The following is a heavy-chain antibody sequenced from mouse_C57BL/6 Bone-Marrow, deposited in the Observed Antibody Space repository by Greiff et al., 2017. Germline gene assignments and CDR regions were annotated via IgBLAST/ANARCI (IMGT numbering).Heavy chain of an antibody. D-gene: IGHD4-1*02. V-gene: IGHV1-18*01. CDR3: AINWDRFAY. CDR1: GYTFTDYN. CDR2: SNPNNGGT. J-gene: IGHJ3*01. Sequence: VQLQQSGPELVKPGASVKIPCKASGYTFTDYNMDWVKQSHGKSLEWIGDSNPNNGGTIYHQKFTGKATLTVDKSSSTAYMELRSLTSEDTAVYYCAINWDRFAYWGQGTLVTVSA.